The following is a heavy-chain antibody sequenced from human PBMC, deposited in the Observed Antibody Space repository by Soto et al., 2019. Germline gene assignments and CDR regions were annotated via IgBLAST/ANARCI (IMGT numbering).Heavy chain of an antibody. J-gene: IGHJ6*02. CDR3: ASNYDFWSGYYGDYYYGMDV. CDR2: IYYSGST. V-gene: IGHV4-31*03. CDR1: GGSISSGGYY. D-gene: IGHD3-3*01. Sequence: LSLTCTVSGGSISSGGYYWSWIRQHPGKGLEWIGYIYYSGSTYYNPSLKSRVTISVDTSKNQFSLKLSSVTAADTAVYYCASNYDFWSGYYGDYYYGMDVWGQGTTVTVSS.